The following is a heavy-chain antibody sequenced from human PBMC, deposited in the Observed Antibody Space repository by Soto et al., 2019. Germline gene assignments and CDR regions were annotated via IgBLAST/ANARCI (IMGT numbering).Heavy chain of an antibody. CDR2: IWHDGNNK. CDR3: ASDLVGASDSYGLDV. CDR1: GFTFSNYG. Sequence: LRLSCAASGFTFSNYGMHWVRQAPGKGLEWVAIIWHDGNNKYYADSVRGRLIISRDNSKNRLYLQMNSLRAEDTAVYYCASDLVGASDSYGLDVWGQGTPVTVSS. V-gene: IGHV3-33*01. J-gene: IGHJ6*02. D-gene: IGHD1-26*01.